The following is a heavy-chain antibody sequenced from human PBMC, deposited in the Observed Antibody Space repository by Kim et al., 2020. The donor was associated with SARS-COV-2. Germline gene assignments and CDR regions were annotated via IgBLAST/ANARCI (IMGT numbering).Heavy chain of an antibody. J-gene: IGHJ4*02. Sequence: SLKSRVTKSVDTSKNQFSLKLSSVTAADTAIYYCAGLRYCSGGTCYPFDYWGQGTLVTVSS. CDR3: AGLRYCSGGTCYPFDY. D-gene: IGHD2-15*01. V-gene: IGHV4-4*09.